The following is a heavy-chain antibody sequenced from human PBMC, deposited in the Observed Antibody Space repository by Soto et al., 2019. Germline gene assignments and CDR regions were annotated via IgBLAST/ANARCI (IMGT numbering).Heavy chain of an antibody. V-gene: IGHV3-30*18. CDR1: GFTFSSYG. D-gene: IGHD6-13*01. CDR2: ISYDGSNK. Sequence: PGGSLRLSCAASGFTFSSYGMHWVRQAPGKGLEWVAVISYDGSNKYYADSVKGRFTISRDNSKNTLYLQMNSLRAEDTAVYYYAKAPLDSSSWYDFYSYGMDVWGQRTTVIDAS. CDR3: AKAPLDSSSWYDFYSYGMDV. J-gene: IGHJ6*02.